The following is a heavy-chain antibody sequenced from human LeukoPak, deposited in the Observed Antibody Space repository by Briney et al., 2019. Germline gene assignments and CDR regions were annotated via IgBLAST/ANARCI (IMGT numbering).Heavy chain of an antibody. CDR1: GGTLRNYT. Sequence: GASVKVSCKASGGTLRNYTINWVRQAPGQGLEWMGRIIPMFGTANYAQKFQGRVTITADKSTSTAYMELSSLKSEDTAVYYCAREGSKNYYYYYYMDVWGKGTTVTVSS. J-gene: IGHJ6*03. CDR2: IIPMFGTA. D-gene: IGHD4-11*01. V-gene: IGHV1-69*08. CDR3: AREGSKNYYYYYYMDV.